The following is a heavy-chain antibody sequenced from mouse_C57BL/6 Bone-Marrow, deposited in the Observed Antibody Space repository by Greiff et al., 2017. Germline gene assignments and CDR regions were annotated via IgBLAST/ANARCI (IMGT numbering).Heavy chain of an antibody. J-gene: IGHJ4*01. D-gene: IGHD1-1*01. Sequence: VQLKESGGGLVQPGGSMKLSCVASGFTFSNYWMNWVRQSPEKGLEWVAQIRLKSDNYATHYAESVKGRFTISRDDSKSSVYLQMNNLRAEDTGIYYCTDGRSYYAMDYWGQGTSVTVSS. V-gene: IGHV6-3*01. CDR2: IRLKSDNYAT. CDR3: TDGRSYYAMDY. CDR1: GFTFSNYW.